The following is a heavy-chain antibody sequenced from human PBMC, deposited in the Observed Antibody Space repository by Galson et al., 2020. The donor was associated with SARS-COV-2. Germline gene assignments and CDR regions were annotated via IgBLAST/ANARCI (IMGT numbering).Heavy chain of an antibody. CDR3: ARDEGYCSSTSCSGGWFDP. J-gene: IGHJ5*02. Sequence: SETLSLTCAVSGGSISSSNWWSWVRQPPGKGLEWIGEIYHSGSTNYNPSLKSRVTISVDKSKNQFSLKLSSVTAADTAVYYCARDEGYCSSTSCSGGWFDPGGQGTLVTVSS. CDR1: GGSISSSNW. V-gene: IGHV4-4*02. D-gene: IGHD2-2*01. CDR2: IYHSGST.